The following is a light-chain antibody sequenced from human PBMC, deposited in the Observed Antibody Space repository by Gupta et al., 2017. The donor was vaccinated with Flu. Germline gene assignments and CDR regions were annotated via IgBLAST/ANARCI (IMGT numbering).Light chain of an antibody. J-gene: IGKJ3*01. CDR3: QQIYIPPTT. V-gene: IGKV1-39*01. CDR1: ERVGNY. CDR2: VAS. Sequence: PSSLFASVGDRVTVTCRASERVGNYLNWYPEKGGEPPKLLIFVASTLQRGVPSRFRGSGSGTDFTLTISRLQPEDFATNYCQQIYIPPTTFGPGSKVEIK.